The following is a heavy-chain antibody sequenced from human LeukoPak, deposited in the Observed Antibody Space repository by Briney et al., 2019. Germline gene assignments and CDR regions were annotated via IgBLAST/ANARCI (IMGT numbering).Heavy chain of an antibody. D-gene: IGHD6-13*01. CDR2: IYYSGST. CDR1: GGSFSGYY. CDR3: ARMKGYSSSWHNWFDP. Sequence: SETLSLTCAVYGGSFSGYYWSWIRQPPGKGLEWIGYIYYSGSTNYNPSLKSRVTISVDTSKNQFSLKLSSVTAADTAVYYCARMKGYSSSWHNWFDPWGQGTLVTVSS. V-gene: IGHV4-59*01. J-gene: IGHJ5*02.